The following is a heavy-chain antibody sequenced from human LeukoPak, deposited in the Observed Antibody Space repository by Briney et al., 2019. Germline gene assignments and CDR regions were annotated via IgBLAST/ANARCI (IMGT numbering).Heavy chain of an antibody. CDR2: IYYSGST. J-gene: IGHJ4*02. Sequence: TLSLTCTVSGGSISSGGYYWSWIRQHPGKGLEWIGYIYYSGSTYYNPSLKSRVTISVDTSKNQFSLKLSSVTAADTAVYYCARGARFGERPWNFDYWGQGTLVTVSS. CDR3: ARGARFGERPWNFDY. V-gene: IGHV4-31*03. D-gene: IGHD3-10*01. CDR1: GGSISSGGYY.